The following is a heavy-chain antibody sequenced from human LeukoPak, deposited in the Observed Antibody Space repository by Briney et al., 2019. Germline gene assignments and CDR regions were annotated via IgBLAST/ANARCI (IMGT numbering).Heavy chain of an antibody. D-gene: IGHD3-22*01. CDR2: ISAYNGNT. J-gene: IGHJ4*02. Sequence: GASVKVSCKASGYTFTSYGISWVRQAPGQGLEWMGWISAYNGNTNYAQKLQGRVTMTTDTSTSTAYMELRSLRSDDTAVYYCARWLAYYYNSSVYYYFDYWGQGPLVTVSS. CDR3: ARWLAYYYNSSVYYYFDY. V-gene: IGHV1-18*01. CDR1: GYTFTSYG.